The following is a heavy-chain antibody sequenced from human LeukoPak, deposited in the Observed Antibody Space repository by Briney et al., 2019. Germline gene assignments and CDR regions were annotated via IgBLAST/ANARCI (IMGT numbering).Heavy chain of an antibody. D-gene: IGHD3-22*01. V-gene: IGHV5-51*01. J-gene: IGHJ3*02. CDR1: GFTFTAYW. Sequence: GESLKISCRASGFTFTAYWIVWVRQMPGKGLEWMGFIYPGDSDTTYSPSFQGQVTISADNSISTAYLHWSSLKASDTAMYYCAKALVVRRDFYSFDIWGRGTMVSVSS. CDR3: AKALVVRRDFYSFDI. CDR2: IYPGDSDT.